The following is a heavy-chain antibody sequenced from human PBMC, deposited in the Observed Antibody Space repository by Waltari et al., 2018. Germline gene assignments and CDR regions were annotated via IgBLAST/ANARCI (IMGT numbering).Heavy chain of an antibody. CDR2: INHSGST. J-gene: IGHJ5*02. CDR1: GGSFSGYY. Sequence: QVQLQQWGAGLLKPSETLSLTCAVYGGSFSGYYWSWIRQPPGKGLEWIGEINHSGSTNYNPSLKSRATISVDTSKNQFSLKLSSVTAADTAVYYCARTTGADSSNWFDPWGQGTLVTVSS. V-gene: IGHV4-34*01. CDR3: ARTTGADSSNWFDP. D-gene: IGHD1-1*01.